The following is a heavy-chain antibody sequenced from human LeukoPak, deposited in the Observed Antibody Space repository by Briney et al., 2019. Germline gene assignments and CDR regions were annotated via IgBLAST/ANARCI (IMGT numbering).Heavy chain of an antibody. V-gene: IGHV1-69*05. J-gene: IGHJ4*02. CDR2: IIPIFGTA. CDR1: GGTFSSYA. CDR3: ARGYYDSSGYYNLYY. D-gene: IGHD3-22*01. Sequence: ASVKVSSKASGGTFSSYAISWVRQAPGQGLEWMGGIIPIFGTANYAQKFQGRVTITTDESTSTAYMELSSLRSEDTAVYYCARGYYDSSGYYNLYYWGQGTLVTVSS.